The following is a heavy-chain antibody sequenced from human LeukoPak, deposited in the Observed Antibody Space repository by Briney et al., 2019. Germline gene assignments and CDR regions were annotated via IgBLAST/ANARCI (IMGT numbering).Heavy chain of an antibody. CDR3: ARDEDSGSLDY. CDR2: ISYDGSNK. D-gene: IGHD1-26*01. Sequence: PGRSLRLSCAASGFTFSSYAMHWVRQAPGKGLEWVAVISYDGSNKYYADSVKGRFTISRDNSKNTLYLQMNSLRAEDTAVYYCARDEDSGSLDYWGQGTLVTVSS. CDR1: GFTFSSYA. J-gene: IGHJ4*02. V-gene: IGHV3-30-3*01.